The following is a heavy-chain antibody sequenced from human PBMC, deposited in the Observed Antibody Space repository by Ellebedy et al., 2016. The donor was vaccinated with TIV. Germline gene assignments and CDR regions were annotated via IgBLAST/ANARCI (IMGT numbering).Heavy chain of an antibody. CDR3: ARGSGYCSSTSCSGETD. D-gene: IGHD2-2*01. CDR1: GFTFSSYG. Sequence: GESLKISCAASGFTFSSYGMHWVRQTPGRGLEWVANIKQDGSDKNYVDSVKGRFTISRDNAKNSLYLQMNSLSADDTAVYYCARGSGYCSSTSCSGETDWGQGTPVTVSS. V-gene: IGHV3-7*03. J-gene: IGHJ4*02. CDR2: IKQDGSDK.